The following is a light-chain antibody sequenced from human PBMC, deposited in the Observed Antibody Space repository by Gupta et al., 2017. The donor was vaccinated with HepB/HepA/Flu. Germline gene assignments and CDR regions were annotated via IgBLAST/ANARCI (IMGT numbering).Light chain of an antibody. CDR3: CSYAGSSTFYV. CDR2: EVT. Sequence: QSALTQPASVSGSPGQSITISCTGTSSDVGTYNLVSWYRQNPGEAPKLMSYEVTKRPSGVSDRFSGSKSGNTASLTISGLQAEDEADYYCCSYAGSSTFYVFGTGTKVTVL. J-gene: IGLJ1*01. V-gene: IGLV2-23*02. CDR1: SSDVGTYNL.